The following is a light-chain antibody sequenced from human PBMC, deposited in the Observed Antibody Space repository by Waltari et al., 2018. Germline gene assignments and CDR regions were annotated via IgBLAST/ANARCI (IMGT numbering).Light chain of an antibody. J-gene: IGKJ1*01. CDR1: QSVLYSSNNKNY. CDR2: WAS. Sequence: DIVLTQSPDSLAVSLGESATINCRSSQSVLYSSNNKNYLAWYQHKPGQPPKLLIYWASIRVSGVPDRFRGSESGTDFTLTISSLKAEDVAVYYCQQYYSNPLTFGQGTKVEI. CDR3: QQYYSNPLT. V-gene: IGKV4-1*01.